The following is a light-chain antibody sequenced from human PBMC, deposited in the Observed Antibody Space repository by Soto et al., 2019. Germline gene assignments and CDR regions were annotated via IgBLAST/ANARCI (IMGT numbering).Light chain of an antibody. V-gene: IGKV1-5*03. J-gene: IGKJ1*01. CDR3: QQYDGYPWT. Sequence: DIQMTQSPSTLSGSVGDGVTITCRASQTISSWLAWYHQKPGKAPKLLIYKASSLESGVPSRFSGSRSGTEFTLTISSLQPDDFATYYCQQYDGYPWTFGQGTKVDIK. CDR2: KAS. CDR1: QTISSW.